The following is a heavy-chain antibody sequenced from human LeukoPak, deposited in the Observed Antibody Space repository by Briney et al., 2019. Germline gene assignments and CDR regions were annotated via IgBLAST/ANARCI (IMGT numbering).Heavy chain of an antibody. D-gene: IGHD2-2*01. CDR1: GGSFSGDY. CDR2: INHSGST. V-gene: IGHV4-34*01. J-gene: IGHJ6*03. Sequence: SGTLSLTCAVYGGSFSGDYWSWIRQPPGKVLEWIGEINHSGSTNYNPSLKSRVTISVDTSKNQFSLKLSSVTAADTAVYYCARGPHGVVVPAAMPNYYYYYMDVWGKGTTVTVSS. CDR3: ARGPHGVVVPAAMPNYYYYYMDV.